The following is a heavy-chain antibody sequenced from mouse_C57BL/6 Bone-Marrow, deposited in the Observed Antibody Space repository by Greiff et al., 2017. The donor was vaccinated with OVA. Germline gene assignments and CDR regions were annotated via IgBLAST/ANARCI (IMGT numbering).Heavy chain of an antibody. J-gene: IGHJ3*01. CDR3: ARRDGYYVFAY. V-gene: IGHV5-17*01. CDR2: ISSGSSTI. D-gene: IGHD2-3*01. Sequence: VQLKESGGGLVKPGGSLKLSCAASGFTFSDYGMHWVRQAPEKGLEWVAYISSGSSTIYYADTVKGRFTISRDNAKNTLFLQMTSLRSEDTAMYYCARRDGYYVFAYWGQGTLVTVSA. CDR1: GFTFSDYG.